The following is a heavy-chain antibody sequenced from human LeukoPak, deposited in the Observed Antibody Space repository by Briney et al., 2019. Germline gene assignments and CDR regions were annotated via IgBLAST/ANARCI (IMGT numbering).Heavy chain of an antibody. D-gene: IGHD3-22*01. V-gene: IGHV3-9*01. J-gene: IGHJ4*02. CDR1: GFTFDDYA. CDR2: ISWNSGSI. CDR3: ARGKIDKYYYDSSGSFDY. Sequence: GGSLRLSCAASGFTFDDYAMHWVRQAPGKGLEWVSGISWNSGSIGYADSVKGRFTISRDNAKNSLYLQMNSLRAEDTAVYYCARGKIDKYYYDSSGSFDYWGQGTLVTVSS.